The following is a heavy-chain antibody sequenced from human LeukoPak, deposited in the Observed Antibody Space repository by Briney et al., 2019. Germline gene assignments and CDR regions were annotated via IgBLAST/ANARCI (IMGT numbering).Heavy chain of an antibody. CDR3: ARGVFFDWLLEEYNWFDP. V-gene: IGHV1-18*04. CDR1: GYTFTSYG. Sequence: ASAKVPCKASGYTFTSYGISWVRQAPGQGLEWMGWISAYNGNTNYAQKLQGRVTMTTDTSTSTAYMELRSLRSDDTAVYYCARGVFFDWLLEEYNWFDPWGQGTLVTVSS. CDR2: ISAYNGNT. J-gene: IGHJ5*02. D-gene: IGHD3-9*01.